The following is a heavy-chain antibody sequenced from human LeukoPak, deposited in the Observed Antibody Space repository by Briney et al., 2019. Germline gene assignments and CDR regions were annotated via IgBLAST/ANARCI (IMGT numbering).Heavy chain of an antibody. CDR1: GFTFNSYA. V-gene: IGHV3-23*01. CDR3: AKASAMIVVVSKHFDY. J-gene: IGHJ4*02. Sequence: GGSLRLSCAASGFTFNSYAMSWVRQAPGKGLEWVSAISGSGGSTYYADSVKGRFTISRDNSKNTLYLQMNSLRAEDTAVYYCAKASAMIVVVSKHFDYWGQGTLVTVSS. D-gene: IGHD3-22*01. CDR2: ISGSGGST.